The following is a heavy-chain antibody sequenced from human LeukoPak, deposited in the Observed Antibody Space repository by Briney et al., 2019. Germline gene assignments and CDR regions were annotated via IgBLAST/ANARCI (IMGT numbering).Heavy chain of an antibody. D-gene: IGHD5-12*01. CDR3: AKGGGYEAQYYYYYLDV. J-gene: IGHJ6*03. V-gene: IGHV3-30*02. CDR1: GFTFSSYG. CDR2: IRDDGSNK. Sequence: GGTLRLSCAASGFTFSSYGMHWVRQAPGKGLEWVASIRDDGSNKYYADSVKGRLTISRDNSKNTLYLQMKSLRAEDTAVYYCAKGGGYEAQYYYYYLDVWGKGTTVTISS.